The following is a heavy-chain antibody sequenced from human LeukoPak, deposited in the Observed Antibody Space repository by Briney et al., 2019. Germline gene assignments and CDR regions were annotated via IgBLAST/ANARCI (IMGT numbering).Heavy chain of an antibody. J-gene: IGHJ4*02. CDR1: GFTFSNYD. V-gene: IGHV3-13*01. CDR3: TRGLGDHLDY. D-gene: IGHD2-21*02. CDR2: IGTAGDT. Sequence: GGSLRLSCAASGFTFSNYDIHWVRQAPGKGLEWVSGIGTAGDTYYPGSVRGRFTISRNNGKNSLSLQMNSLRAGDTAVYYCTRGLGDHLDYWGQGTLVTVSS.